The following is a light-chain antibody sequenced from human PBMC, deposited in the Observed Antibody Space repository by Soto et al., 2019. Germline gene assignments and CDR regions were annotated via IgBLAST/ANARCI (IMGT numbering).Light chain of an antibody. Sequence: EIVLTQSPGTLSLSPGERATLSCRASQSVTGSYLAWYQQKPGQAPRLVIYGTYNRATGIPDRFSGSGSGTDFTLTISRLEPEDFAVYYWQHYGISSWTFGQGTKVEIK. CDR2: GTY. V-gene: IGKV3-20*01. CDR3: QHYGISSWT. J-gene: IGKJ1*01. CDR1: QSVTGSY.